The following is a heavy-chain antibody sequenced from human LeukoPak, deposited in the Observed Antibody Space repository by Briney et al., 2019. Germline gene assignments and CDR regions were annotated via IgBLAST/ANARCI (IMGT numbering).Heavy chain of an antibody. D-gene: IGHD4-11*01. V-gene: IGHV3-30*02. J-gene: IGHJ6*03. CDR2: IRYDGSNK. Sequence: GGSLRLSCAASGFTFSSYAMHWVRQAPGKGLEWVAFIRYDGSNKYYADSVKGRFTISRDNSKNTLYLQMNSLRAEDTAVYYCAKDPKVKFYYYMDVWGKGTTVTISS. CDR3: AKDPKVKFYYYMDV. CDR1: GFTFSSYA.